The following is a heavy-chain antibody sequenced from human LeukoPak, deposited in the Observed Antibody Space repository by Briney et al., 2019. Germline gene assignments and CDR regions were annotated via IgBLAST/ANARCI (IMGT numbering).Heavy chain of an antibody. Sequence: PGGALRLSCAASKFTFRNYWMSWVRQAPGKGLEWVANIKQDGSEKYYVDSVKGRFTISRDNAKNSLYLQMNSLGVEDTAVYYCVRVSCTYVVCYGFDYWGQGILVTVSS. J-gene: IGHJ4*02. CDR2: IKQDGSEK. CDR3: VRVSCTYVVCYGFDY. CDR1: KFTFRNYW. D-gene: IGHD2-8*01. V-gene: IGHV3-7*01.